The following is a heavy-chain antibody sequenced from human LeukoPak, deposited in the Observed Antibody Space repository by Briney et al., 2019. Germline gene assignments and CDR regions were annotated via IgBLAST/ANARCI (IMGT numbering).Heavy chain of an antibody. D-gene: IGHD5-18*01. J-gene: IGHJ4*02. V-gene: IGHV3-48*03. Sequence: EGSLRLSCAASGFTFSSYEMNWVRQAPGKGLEWVSYISSSGSTIYYADSVKGRFTISRDNAKNSLYLQMNSLRAEDTAVYYCARDPPYSYGPECDYWGQGTLVTVSS. CDR1: GFTFSSYE. CDR2: ISSSGSTI. CDR3: ARDPPYSYGPECDY.